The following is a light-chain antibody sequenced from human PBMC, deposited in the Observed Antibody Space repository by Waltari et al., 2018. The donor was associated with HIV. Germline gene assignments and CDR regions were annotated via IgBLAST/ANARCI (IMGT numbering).Light chain of an antibody. CDR2: EDS. V-gene: IGLV3-1*01. J-gene: IGLJ2*01. Sequence: SYELTQPPSVSVSPGQTASITHSGDNLGDKYACWYQQKPGQSPVLVIYEDSKRPSGIPERFSGSNSWNTATLTISGTQAMDEADYYCQAWDSSTAGVFGGGTKLTVL. CDR3: QAWDSSTAGV. CDR1: NLGDKY.